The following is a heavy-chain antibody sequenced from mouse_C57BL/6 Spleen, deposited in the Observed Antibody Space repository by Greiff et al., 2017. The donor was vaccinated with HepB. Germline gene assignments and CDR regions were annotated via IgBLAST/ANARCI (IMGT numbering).Heavy chain of an antibody. CDR3: ASEGFSNDGYFDV. J-gene: IGHJ1*03. D-gene: IGHD2-12*01. CDR2: IYPGDGDT. CDR1: GYAFSSSW. V-gene: IGHV1-82*01. Sequence: QVQLQQSGPELVKPGASVKISCKASGYAFSSSWMNWVKQRPGKGLEWIGRIYPGDGDTNYNGKFKGKATLTADKSSSTAYMQLSSLTSEDSAVYFCASEGFSNDGYFDVWGTGTTVTVSS.